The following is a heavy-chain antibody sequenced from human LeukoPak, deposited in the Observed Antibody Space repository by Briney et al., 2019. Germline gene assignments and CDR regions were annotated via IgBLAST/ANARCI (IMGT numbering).Heavy chain of an antibody. J-gene: IGHJ4*02. CDR1: GGSISSSSYY. Sequence: SETLSLTCTVSGGSISSSSYYWGWIRQPPGKGLEWIGSIYYSGSTYYNPSLKSRVTISVDTSKNQFSLKLSSVTAADTAVYYCARSRRTSFDYWGQGTLVTVSS. V-gene: IGHV4-39*01. CDR3: ARSRRTSFDY. CDR2: IYYSGST.